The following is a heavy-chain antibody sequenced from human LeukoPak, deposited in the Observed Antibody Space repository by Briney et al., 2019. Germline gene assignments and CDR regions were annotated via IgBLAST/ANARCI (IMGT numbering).Heavy chain of an antibody. V-gene: IGHV3-21*01. CDR3: ARDRDPSPFDY. CDR1: GFTFSSYS. Sequence: PGGPLRLSCAASGFTFSSYSMNWVRQAPGRGREWVSSISSSSSYIYYADSVKGRFTSSRDNAKNSLYLQMNSLRAEDTAVYYCARDRDPSPFDYWGQGTLVTVSS. CDR2: ISSSSSYI. J-gene: IGHJ4*02.